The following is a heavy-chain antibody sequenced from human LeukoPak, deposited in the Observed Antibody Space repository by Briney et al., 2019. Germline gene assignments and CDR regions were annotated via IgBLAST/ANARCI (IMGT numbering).Heavy chain of an antibody. CDR2: IWYDGTNK. CDR3: AKESLYSSSWYDY. D-gene: IGHD6-13*01. J-gene: IGHJ4*02. V-gene: IGHV3-33*06. Sequence: GGSLRLSCAASGFTFSSYGMHWVRRAPGKGLEWVAVIWYDGTNKYYADSVKGRFTISRGNSKNTLYLQMNSLRAEDTAVYYCAKESLYSSSWYDYWGQGTRVTVSS. CDR1: GFTFSSYG.